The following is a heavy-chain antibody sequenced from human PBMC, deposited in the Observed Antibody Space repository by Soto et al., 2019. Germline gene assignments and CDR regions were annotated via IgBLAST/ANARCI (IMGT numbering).Heavy chain of an antibody. CDR2: ITHDGCNR. Sequence: QVQLVESGGSVVQPGGSRRLSCAASGFSFSYYGLHWVRQAPGKGLEWLALITHDGCNRYYADSVKGRFTISRDNSKNTIFLQMNSLKSEDTAVYYCAKGGSFEICGQGTPVTVSS. CDR1: GFSFSYYG. D-gene: IGHD3-16*01. J-gene: IGHJ4*02. CDR3: AKGGSFEI. V-gene: IGHV3-30*18.